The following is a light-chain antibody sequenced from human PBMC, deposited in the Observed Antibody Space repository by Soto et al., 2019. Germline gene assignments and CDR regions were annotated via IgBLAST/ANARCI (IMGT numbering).Light chain of an antibody. CDR3: QQYGSSLYT. CDR1: QSVSSSY. CDR2: GAS. Sequence: EIVLTQSPGTLSLSPGERATLSCRASQSVSSSYLAWYQQKPGQAPRLLIYGASSRATGIPERFSGSGSGTDFTLTISRLEPEDFAVYYGQQYGSSLYTFGQGTKLEIK. J-gene: IGKJ2*01. V-gene: IGKV3-20*01.